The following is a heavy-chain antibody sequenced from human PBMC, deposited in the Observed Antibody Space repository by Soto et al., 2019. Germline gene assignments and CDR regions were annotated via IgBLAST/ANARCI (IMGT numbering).Heavy chain of an antibody. CDR3: ARDGVEDFWSGYYSPYYYSCMDV. V-gene: IGHV3-30-3*01. D-gene: IGHD3-3*01. CDR1: GFTFSSYA. CDR2: ISSDGSNK. Sequence: QVQLVKSGGGVVQPGRSLRLSCAASGFTFSSYAMHWVRQAPGKGLEWVAVISSDGSNKYYADSVKGRFTISRDNSNNTLYLQMTSRRAEDTAVYYCARDGVEDFWSGYYSPYYYSCMDVWCQGTTVTVSS. J-gene: IGHJ6*02.